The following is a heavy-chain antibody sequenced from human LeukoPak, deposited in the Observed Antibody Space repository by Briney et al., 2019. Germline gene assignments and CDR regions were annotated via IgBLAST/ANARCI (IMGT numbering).Heavy chain of an antibody. D-gene: IGHD3-3*01. J-gene: IGHJ6*02. CDR1: GGSISSYY. Sequence: SETLSLTCIVSGGSISSYYWSWIRQPPGKGLEWIGYIYYSGSTNYNPSLKSRVTISVDTSKSQFSLKLSSVTAADTGVYYCARGMVGDFWSGYYEYYYYGMDVWGQGTTVTVSS. CDR3: ARGMVGDFWSGYYEYYYYGMDV. CDR2: IYYSGST. V-gene: IGHV4-59*01.